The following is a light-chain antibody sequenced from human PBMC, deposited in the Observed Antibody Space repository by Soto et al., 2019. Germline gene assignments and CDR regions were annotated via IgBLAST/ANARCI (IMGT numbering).Light chain of an antibody. V-gene: IGKV3-11*01. CDR2: EAS. J-gene: IGKJ1*01. CDR3: HQYVSSWT. Sequence: EIVLTQSPATLSLSPGERATLSCRASQSVNNFLAWYQQRPGPAPRLLLYEASNRATGVPARFSGSGSGTDFTLTISRLEPEDFAVYYCHQYVSSWTFGQGTKVDI. CDR1: QSVNNF.